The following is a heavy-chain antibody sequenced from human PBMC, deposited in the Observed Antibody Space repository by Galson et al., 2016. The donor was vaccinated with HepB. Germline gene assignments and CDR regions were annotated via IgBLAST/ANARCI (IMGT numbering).Heavy chain of an antibody. CDR2: ISSSSSYI. D-gene: IGHD3-9*01. J-gene: IGHJ4*02. V-gene: IGHV3-21*03. CDR1: GFTFSSYS. Sequence: SLRLSCAASGFTFSSYSINWVRRAPGKGLEWVSSISSSSSYIYYADSVKGRFTISRDNAKNSLYLQMNSLRAEDTAVYYCASHYDILPGYFYGYYFDYWGQGTLVTVSS. CDR3: ASHYDILPGYFYGYYFDY.